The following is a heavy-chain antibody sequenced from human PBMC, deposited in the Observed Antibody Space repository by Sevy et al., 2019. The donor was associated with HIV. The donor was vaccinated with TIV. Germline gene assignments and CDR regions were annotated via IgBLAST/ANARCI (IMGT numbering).Heavy chain of an antibody. CDR2: ISSSSSYI. CDR3: ARDYRNMVTGLGY. V-gene: IGHV3-21*01. Sequence: GGSLRLSCAASGFTFSSYSMNWVRQAPGKGLEWVSSISSSSSYIYYADPVKGRFTISRDNAKNSLYLQMNSLRAEDTAVYYCARDYRNMVTGLGYWGQGTLATVSS. J-gene: IGHJ4*02. D-gene: IGHD5-18*01. CDR1: GFTFSSYS.